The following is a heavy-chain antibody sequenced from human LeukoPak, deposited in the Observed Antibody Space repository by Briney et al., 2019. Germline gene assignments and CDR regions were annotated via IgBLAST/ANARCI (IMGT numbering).Heavy chain of an antibody. CDR3: VRESRSVRYFDWIDAFDI. Sequence: SETLSLTCTVSGGSISSYYWSWIRQPAGKGLEWIGRIYTSGSTNYNPSLKSRVTMSVDTSKNQFSLKLSSVTAADTAVYYCVRESRSVRYFDWIDAFDIWGQGTMVTVSS. J-gene: IGHJ3*02. CDR1: GGSISSYY. D-gene: IGHD3-9*01. CDR2: IYTSGST. V-gene: IGHV4-4*07.